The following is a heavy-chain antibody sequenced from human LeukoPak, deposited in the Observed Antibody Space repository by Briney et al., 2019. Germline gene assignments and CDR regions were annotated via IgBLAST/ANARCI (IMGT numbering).Heavy chain of an antibody. V-gene: IGHV1-24*01. Sequence: ASVKVSCKVSGYTLTELSMHWVRQAPGKGLEWMGGFDPEDGETIYAQKFQGRVTMTEDTSTDTAYMELSSLRSEDTAVYYCARDHYDFWSGPSHFDYWGQGTLVTVSS. CDR3: ARDHYDFWSGPSHFDY. CDR2: FDPEDGET. J-gene: IGHJ4*02. CDR1: GYTLTELS. D-gene: IGHD3-3*01.